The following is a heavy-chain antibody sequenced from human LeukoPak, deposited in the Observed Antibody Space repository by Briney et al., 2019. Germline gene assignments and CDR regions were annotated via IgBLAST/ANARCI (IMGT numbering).Heavy chain of an antibody. V-gene: IGHV3-48*03. Sequence: PGGSLRLSCAASGFTFSSYEMNWVRQAQGKELEGVSYISSSGSTIYYADSVKGRFTFSRDNSKNTLYLQMNSLRAEDTALYYCAKDWDDYYGSGSYFDYWGQGTLVTVSS. J-gene: IGHJ4*02. CDR2: ISSSGSTI. D-gene: IGHD3-10*01. CDR3: AKDWDDYYGSGSYFDY. CDR1: GFTFSSYE.